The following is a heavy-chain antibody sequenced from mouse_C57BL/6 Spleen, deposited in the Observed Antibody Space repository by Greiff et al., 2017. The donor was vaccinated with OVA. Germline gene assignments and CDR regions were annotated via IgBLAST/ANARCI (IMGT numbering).Heavy chain of an antibody. J-gene: IGHJ4*01. V-gene: IGHV1-64*01. CDR3: ARDDGHPYAMDY. D-gene: IGHD2-3*01. Sequence: QVQLQQPGAELVKPGASVKLSCKASGYTFTSYWMHWVKQRPGQGLEWIGMIHPNSGSTNYNEKFKSKATLTVDKSSSTAYMPLSSLTSEDSAVYYCARDDGHPYAMDYWGQGTSVTVSS. CDR1: GYTFTSYW. CDR2: IHPNSGST.